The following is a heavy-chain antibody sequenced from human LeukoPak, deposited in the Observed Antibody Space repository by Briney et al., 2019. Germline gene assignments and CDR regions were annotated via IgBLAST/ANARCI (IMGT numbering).Heavy chain of an antibody. CDR1: GYTFTSYG. CDR3: ARGVVVVPAAMPDVYAIDI. CDR2: ISAYNGNT. V-gene: IGHV1-18*01. Sequence: ASVKVSCKASGYTFTSYGISWVRQAPGQGLEWMGWISAYNGNTNYAQKLQGRVTMTTDTSTSTAYMELRSLRSDDTAVYYCARGVVVVPAAMPDVYAIDIWGQGTMVTVSS. D-gene: IGHD2-2*01. J-gene: IGHJ3*02.